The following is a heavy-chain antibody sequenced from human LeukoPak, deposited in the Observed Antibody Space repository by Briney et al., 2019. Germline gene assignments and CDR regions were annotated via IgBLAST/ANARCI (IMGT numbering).Heavy chain of an antibody. CDR3: ARDLKRLTSGWITAAAGDY. J-gene: IGHJ4*02. D-gene: IGHD6-19*01. CDR2: ISAYNGDT. V-gene: IGHV1-18*01. Sequence: GASVKVSCKASGYIFTTYGITWVRQAPGQGLEWMGWISAYNGDTKYAQKLQGRVTMTTDTSTSTAYMELRSLRSDDTAVYYCARDLKRLTSGWITAAAGDYWGQGTLVTVSS. CDR1: GYIFTTYG.